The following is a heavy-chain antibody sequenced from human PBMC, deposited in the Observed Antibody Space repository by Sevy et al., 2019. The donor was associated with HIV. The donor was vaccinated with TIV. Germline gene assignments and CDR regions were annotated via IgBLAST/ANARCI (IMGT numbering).Heavy chain of an antibody. V-gene: IGHV3-15*01. Sequence: GGSLRLSCAASGFNFNIIYMNWVRQSPGKGLEWVGRMMSKTDGGTIDYAAPVKDRFTMSRDDSKSTLYLQMNSLKADDTAVYYCTTVGFPHWGSEAFDIWGQGTMVTVSS. CDR1: GFNFNIIY. CDR3: TTVGFPHWGSEAFDI. J-gene: IGHJ3*02. D-gene: IGHD3-16*01. CDR2: MMSKTDGGTI.